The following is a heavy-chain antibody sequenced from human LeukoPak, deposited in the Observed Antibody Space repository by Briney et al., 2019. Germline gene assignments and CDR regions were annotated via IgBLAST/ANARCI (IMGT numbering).Heavy chain of an antibody. CDR2: ISSSGSTI. J-gene: IGHJ4*02. V-gene: IGHV3-48*03. CDR3: ASLIRGYSSGWPPDY. D-gene: IGHD6-19*01. Sequence: PGGSLRLSCAASGFTFSSYEMNWVRQAPGKGLEWVSYISSSGSTIYYADSVKGRFTISRDNAKNSLYLQMNSLRAEDTAVYYCASLIRGYSSGWPPDYWGQGTLVTVSS. CDR1: GFTFSSYE.